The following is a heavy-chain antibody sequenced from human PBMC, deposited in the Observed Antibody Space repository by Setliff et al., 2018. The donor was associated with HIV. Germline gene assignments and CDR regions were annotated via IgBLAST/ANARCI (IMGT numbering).Heavy chain of an antibody. D-gene: IGHD7-27*01. Sequence: PSETLSLTCTAVGGSIRNAGDCWSWIRQRPGGGLEWIGYVFYSGTTYYNPSLKSRLVISVDSSKNLFSLNLKSVTAADTAVYYCARSRVWADAGRYFDSWGQGTLVTVSS. CDR2: VFYSGTT. CDR1: GGSIRNAGDC. V-gene: IGHV4-31*03. CDR3: ARSRVWADAGRYFDS. J-gene: IGHJ4*02.